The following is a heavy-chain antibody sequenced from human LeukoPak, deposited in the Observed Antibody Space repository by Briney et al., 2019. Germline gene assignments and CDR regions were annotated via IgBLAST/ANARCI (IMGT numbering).Heavy chain of an antibody. V-gene: IGHV1-18*01. J-gene: IGHJ6*02. CDR3: ARDRIQLWLPHYYVMDV. D-gene: IGHD5-18*01. CDR2: ISAYNGNT. CDR1: GYTFTSYD. Sequence: ASVKVSCKASGYTFTSYDINWVRQATGQGLEWMGWISAYNGNTNYAQKLQGRVTMTTDTSTSTAYMELRSLRSDDTAVYYCARDRIQLWLPHYYVMDVWGQGTTVTVSS.